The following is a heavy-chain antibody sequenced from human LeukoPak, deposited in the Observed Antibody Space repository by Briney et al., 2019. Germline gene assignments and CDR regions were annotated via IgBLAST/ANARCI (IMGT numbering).Heavy chain of an antibody. Sequence: SETLSLTCTVSGGSISSSRYYWGWIRQPPGTGLEWIGSIYYSGSTYYNPSLKSRVTISVDTSTNQFSLKLRSVTAADTAVYNCARLRDDTSGYYSSFFDHWGQGTLVTVSS. V-gene: IGHV4-39*01. D-gene: IGHD3-22*01. CDR2: IYYSGST. CDR3: ARLRDDTSGYYSSFFDH. J-gene: IGHJ4*02. CDR1: GGSISSSRYY.